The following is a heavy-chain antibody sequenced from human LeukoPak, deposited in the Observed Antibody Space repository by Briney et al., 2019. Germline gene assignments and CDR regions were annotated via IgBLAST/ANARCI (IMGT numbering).Heavy chain of an antibody. J-gene: IGHJ4*02. D-gene: IGHD1-20*01. V-gene: IGHV3-53*01. Sequence: GGSLRLSCAASGFTVSSSYMTWVRQAPGKGLEWVSITYADGYTFYADSVKGRFTISRDNAKNTLYLQMNSLRAEDTAVYYCLRDLNWSLDQWGQGTLVTVSS. CDR2: TYADGYT. CDR3: LRDLNWSLDQ. CDR1: GFTVSSSY.